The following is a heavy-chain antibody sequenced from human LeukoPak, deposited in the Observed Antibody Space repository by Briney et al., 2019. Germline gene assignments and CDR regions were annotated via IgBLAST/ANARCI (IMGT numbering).Heavy chain of an antibody. CDR1: GFTVSSNY. Sequence: GGSLRLSCAASGFTVSSNYMSWVRQAPGKGLEWVSVIYSGGSTYYADSVKGRFTISRDNSKNTLFLQMNRLRPEDAAVYYCAKAPVTTCRGAFCYPFDYWGLGTLVTVSS. V-gene: IGHV3-53*01. D-gene: IGHD2-15*01. CDR2: IYSGGST. J-gene: IGHJ4*02. CDR3: AKAPVTTCRGAFCYPFDY.